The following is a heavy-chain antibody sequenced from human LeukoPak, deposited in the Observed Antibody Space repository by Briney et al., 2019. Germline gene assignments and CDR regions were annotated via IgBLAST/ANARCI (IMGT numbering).Heavy chain of an antibody. V-gene: IGHV3-13*01. CDR1: GFTFSSYD. CDR2: IGTAGDT. J-gene: IGHJ4*02. D-gene: IGHD6-19*01. CDR3: ASDLGSGWYYFDY. Sequence: GGSLRLSCAASGFTFSSYDMHWVRQATGKGLEWVSGIGTAGDTYYPGSVKGRFTISRENAKNSLYLQMNSLRAGDTAVYYCASDLGSGWYYFDYWGQGTLVTVSS.